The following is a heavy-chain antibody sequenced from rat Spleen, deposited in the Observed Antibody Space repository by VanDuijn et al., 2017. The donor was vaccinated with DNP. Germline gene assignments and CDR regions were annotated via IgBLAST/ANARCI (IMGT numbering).Heavy chain of an antibody. D-gene: IGHD1-5*01. CDR1: GFTFSDYN. J-gene: IGHJ2*01. V-gene: IGHV5-7*01. CDR3: ARWNLGTSTLDY. Sequence: EVQLVESGGGLVRPGGSLRLSCAASGFTFSDYNMAWVRQAPKKGLEWVTTIIYDGSRTYYRDSVKGRFTISRDNAENTVYLQMNSLRSEDTGTYYCARWNLGTSTLDYWGQGVMVTVSS. CDR2: IIYDGSRT.